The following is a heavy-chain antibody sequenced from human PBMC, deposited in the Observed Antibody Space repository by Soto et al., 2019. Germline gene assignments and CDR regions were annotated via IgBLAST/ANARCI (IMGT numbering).Heavy chain of an antibody. CDR1: GGSISSSSYY. J-gene: IGHJ4*02. D-gene: IGHD3-22*01. Sequence: SETLSLTCTVSGGSISSSSYYWGWIRQPPGKGLEWIGSIYYSGSTYYNPSLKSRVTISVDTSKNQFSLKLSSVTAADTAVYYCARLAYYYDSWGQGTLVTVSS. CDR3: ARLAYYYDS. CDR2: IYYSGST. V-gene: IGHV4-39*01.